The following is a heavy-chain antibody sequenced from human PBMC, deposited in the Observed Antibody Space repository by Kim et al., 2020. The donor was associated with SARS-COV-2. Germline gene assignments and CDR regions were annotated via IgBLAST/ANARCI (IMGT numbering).Heavy chain of an antibody. CDR2: INHSGST. J-gene: IGHJ4*02. CDR1: GGSFSGYY. D-gene: IGHD3-10*01. Sequence: SETLSLTCAVYGGSFSGYYWSWIRQPPGKGLEWIGEINHSGSTNYNPSLKSRVTISVDTSKNQFSLKLSSVTAADTAVYYCASFMVQGSAFDYWGQGTLV. CDR3: ASFMVQGSAFDY. V-gene: IGHV4-34*01.